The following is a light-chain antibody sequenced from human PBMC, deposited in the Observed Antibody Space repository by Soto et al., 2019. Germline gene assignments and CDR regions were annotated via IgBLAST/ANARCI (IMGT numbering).Light chain of an antibody. Sequence: EIVLTQSPATLSLSPGERATLSCRASQSVSSYLAWYQQKPGQAPRLLIYDASNRATGIPARFSGSGSGTDFTLTISSLEPEDFAVYYCQRRRNWPPWITFGQGTRLEMK. J-gene: IGKJ5*01. V-gene: IGKV3-11*01. CDR3: QRRRNWPPWIT. CDR1: QSVSSY. CDR2: DAS.